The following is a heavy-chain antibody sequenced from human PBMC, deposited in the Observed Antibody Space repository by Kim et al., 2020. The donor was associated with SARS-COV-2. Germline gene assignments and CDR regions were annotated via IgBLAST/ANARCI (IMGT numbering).Heavy chain of an antibody. CDR3: AKDPGYLWFGESDQTHWFDP. J-gene: IGHJ5*02. V-gene: IGHV3-23*01. Sequence: RFTISRDNSKNTLYLQMSSLRAEDTAVYYCAKDPGYLWFGESDQTHWFDPWGQGTLVTVSS. D-gene: IGHD3-10*01.